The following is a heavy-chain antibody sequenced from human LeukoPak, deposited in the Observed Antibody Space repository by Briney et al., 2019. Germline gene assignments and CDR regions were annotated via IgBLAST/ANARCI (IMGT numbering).Heavy chain of an antibody. CDR3: ARYRGYYDFWSGYSASPDNWFDP. Sequence: SETLSLTCTVSGGSISSYYWSWIRQPPGKGLEWIGYIYYSGSTNYNPSLKSRVTISVDTSKNQFSLKLSSVTAADTAVYYCARYRGYYDFWSGYSASPDNWFDPWGQGTLVTVSS. CDR1: GGSISSYY. D-gene: IGHD3-3*01. CDR2: IYYSGST. J-gene: IGHJ5*02. V-gene: IGHV4-59*01.